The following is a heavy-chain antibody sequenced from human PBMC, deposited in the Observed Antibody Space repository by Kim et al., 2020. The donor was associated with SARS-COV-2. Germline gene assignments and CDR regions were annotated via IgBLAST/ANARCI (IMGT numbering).Heavy chain of an antibody. D-gene: IGHD5-12*01. V-gene: IGHV4-59*13. CDR1: GGSISSYY. J-gene: IGHJ3*02. Sequence: SETLSLTCTVSGGSISSYYWSWIRQPPGKGLEWIGYIYYSGSTNYNPSLKSRVTISVDTSKNQFSLKLSSVTAADTAVYYCARFTVEMATIKDAFDIWGQGTMVTVSS. CDR2: IYYSGST. CDR3: ARFTVEMATIKDAFDI.